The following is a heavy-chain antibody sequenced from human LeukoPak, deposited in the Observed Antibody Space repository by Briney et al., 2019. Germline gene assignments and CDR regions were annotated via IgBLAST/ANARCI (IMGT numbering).Heavy chain of an antibody. CDR2: TYYRSKWYN. CDR3: ARDPGRFDCSSTSCRGANGFDP. CDR1: GDSVSSNSAA. V-gene: IGHV6-1*01. D-gene: IGHD2-2*01. J-gene: IGHJ5*02. Sequence: SQTLSLTFAISGDSVSSNSAAWNWLRQSPSRGLEWLGSTYYRSKWYNDYAVSVKSRITINPDTSKNQFSLQLNSVTPEDTAVYYCARDPGRFDCSSTSCRGANGFDPWGQGTLVTVSS.